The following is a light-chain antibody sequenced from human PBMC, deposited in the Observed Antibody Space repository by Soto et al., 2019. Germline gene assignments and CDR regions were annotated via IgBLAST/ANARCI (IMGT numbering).Light chain of an antibody. CDR2: GAS. CDR1: QSVSSSY. Sequence: EIVLTQSPGTLSLSPGERATLSCRASQSVSSSYLAWYQQKPGQAPRLLIYGASSRATGIQDRFSGSGSGTDFTLTISRLEPEDFAVYYCQQYGSSRGYTFGQGTKLEIK. J-gene: IGKJ2*01. CDR3: QQYGSSRGYT. V-gene: IGKV3-20*01.